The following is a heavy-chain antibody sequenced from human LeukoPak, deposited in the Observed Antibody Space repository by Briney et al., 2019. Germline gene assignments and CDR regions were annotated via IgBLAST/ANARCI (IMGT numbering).Heavy chain of an antibody. Sequence: GGSLRLSCAASGFTFSSYAMSWVRQAPGKGLEWVSAISGSGGSTYYADSVKGRFTISRDNSKNSLYLQMNSLRTEDTALYYCAKGGDYGSYYYMDVWGKGTTVTVSS. J-gene: IGHJ6*03. CDR2: ISGSGGST. V-gene: IGHV3-23*01. D-gene: IGHD4-17*01. CDR1: GFTFSSYA. CDR3: AKGGDYGSYYYMDV.